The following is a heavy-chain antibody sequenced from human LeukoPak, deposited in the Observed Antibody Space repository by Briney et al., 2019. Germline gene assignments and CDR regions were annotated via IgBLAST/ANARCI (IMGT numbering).Heavy chain of an antibody. CDR2: ISNDGSNK. V-gene: IGHV3-30*04. J-gene: IGHJ4*02. CDR1: GFTFSRHA. Sequence: QPGGSLRLSCAASGFTFSRHAIHWVRQAPGKGLEWVAVISNDGSNKYYADSVKGRFTISRDNSKNTLNLEMNSLTAEDTAVYYCARAHLLGGFFDYWGQGTLVTVSS. D-gene: IGHD7-27*01. CDR3: ARAHLLGGFFDY.